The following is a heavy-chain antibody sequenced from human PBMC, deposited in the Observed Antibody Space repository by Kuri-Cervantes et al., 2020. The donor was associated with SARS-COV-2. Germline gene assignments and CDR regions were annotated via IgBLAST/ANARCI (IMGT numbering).Heavy chain of an antibody. V-gene: IGHV1-3*01. CDR2: INAGNGNT. CDR1: GYTFTSYA. D-gene: IGHD6-19*01. CDR3: ARERIAVAGTFFDY. Sequence: ASVKVSCKASGYTFTSYAMHWVRQAPGQRLEWMGWINAGNGNTKYSQKFQGRVTITRDTSTSTAYMELRSLRSDDTAVYYCARERIAVAGTFFDYWGQGTLVTVSS. J-gene: IGHJ4*02.